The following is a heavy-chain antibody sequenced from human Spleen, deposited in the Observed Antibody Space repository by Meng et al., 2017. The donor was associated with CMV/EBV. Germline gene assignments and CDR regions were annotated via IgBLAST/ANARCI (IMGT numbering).Heavy chain of an antibody. CDR2: ISYDGSNK. V-gene: IGHV3-30*04. CDR3: AKGKGEYCSSTICYPFDY. Sequence: GESLKISCAASGFTFSSYAMHWVRQAPGKGLEWVAVISYDGSNKYYADSVKGRFTISRDNSKNTLYLQMNDLGAEDTAVYYCAKGKGEYCSSTICYPFDYWGQGTLVTVSS. J-gene: IGHJ4*02. CDR1: GFTFSSYA. D-gene: IGHD2-2*01.